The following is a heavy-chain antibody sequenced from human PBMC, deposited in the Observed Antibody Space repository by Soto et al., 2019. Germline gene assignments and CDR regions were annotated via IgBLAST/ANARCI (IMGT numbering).Heavy chain of an antibody. CDR3: ARGPNGYCRSTSCQPPFDY. CDR2: INHSGST. V-gene: IGHV4-34*01. CDR1: GGSFSGYY. Sequence: SETLSLTCAVYGGSFSGYYWSWIRQPPGKGLEWIGEINHSGSTNYNPSLKSRVTISVDTSKNQFSLKLSSVTAADTAVYYCARGPNGYCRSTSCQPPFDYWGQGTLVTVSS. D-gene: IGHD2-2*03. J-gene: IGHJ4*02.